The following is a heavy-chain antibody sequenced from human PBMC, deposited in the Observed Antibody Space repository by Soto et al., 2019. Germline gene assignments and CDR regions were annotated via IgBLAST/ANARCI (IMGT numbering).Heavy chain of an antibody. CDR3: AKGAHDTPMDFILGY. Sequence: QLQLVESGGGVVQPGRSLRLSCAASGFTFGSYGMHWVRQAPGKGLQWVAVISNDGSYKYYEDSVKGRCTISRDNSKNTLYLQMDSVRVEDTAVYYWAKGAHDTPMDFILGYWGQGTLVSVSS. CDR1: GFTFGSYG. J-gene: IGHJ4*02. V-gene: IGHV3-30*18. D-gene: IGHD5-18*01. CDR2: ISNDGSYK.